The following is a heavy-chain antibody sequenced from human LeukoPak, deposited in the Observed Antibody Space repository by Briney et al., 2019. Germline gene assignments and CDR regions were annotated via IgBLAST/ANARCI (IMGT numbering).Heavy chain of an antibody. D-gene: IGHD1-26*01. CDR3: ARNWYMGATRSGFDY. J-gene: IGHJ4*02. Sequence: PGGSLRLSCAASGFTFSSYEMNWVRQAPGKGLEWVSYISSSGSTIYYADSVKGRFTISRDNAKNSLYLQMNSLRAEDTAVYYCARNWYMGATRSGFDYWGQGTLVTVSS. CDR2: ISSSGSTI. CDR1: GFTFSSYE. V-gene: IGHV3-48*03.